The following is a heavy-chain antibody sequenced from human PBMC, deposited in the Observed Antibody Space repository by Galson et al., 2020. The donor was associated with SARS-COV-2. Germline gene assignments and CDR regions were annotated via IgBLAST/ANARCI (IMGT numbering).Heavy chain of an antibody. D-gene: IGHD3-3*01. J-gene: IGHJ4*02. CDR2: ISSDGSNK. V-gene: IGHV3-30*04. Sequence: GASLKISCAASGFTFSSYAMHWVRQAPGKGLEWVALISSDGSNKYYANSVKGRFTISRDNSKNTLYLQMNSLRAEDTAVYYCARALGLVIIPIDDWCQGSLVVVSA. CDR1: GFTFSSYA. CDR3: ARALGLVIIPIDD.